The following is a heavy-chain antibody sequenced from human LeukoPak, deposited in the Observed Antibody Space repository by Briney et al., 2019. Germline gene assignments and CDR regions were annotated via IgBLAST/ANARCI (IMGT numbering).Heavy chain of an antibody. CDR2: IYPGYSES. J-gene: IGHJ4*02. Sequence: GGSLEISRKGSGYRFTSYWIGWVRPVPGKGLEGGGIIYPGYSESGYSPSFQGQVTISADKYISTAYLQWSSLKASDTAMYYCARHVDGDYIDYWGQGTLVTVSS. V-gene: IGHV5-51*01. CDR3: ARHVDGDYIDY. D-gene: IGHD4-17*01. CDR1: GYRFTSYW.